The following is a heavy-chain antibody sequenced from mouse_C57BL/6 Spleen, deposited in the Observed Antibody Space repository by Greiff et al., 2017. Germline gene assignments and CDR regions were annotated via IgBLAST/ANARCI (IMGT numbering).Heavy chain of an antibody. D-gene: IGHD2-10*02. J-gene: IGHJ2*01. CDR3: ACGGMVKEAYFDY. CDR1: GFTFTGYY. CDR2: ISNGGGST. V-gene: IGHV5-12*01. Sequence: EVKLVESGGGLVQPGGSLKLSCAASGFTFTGYYMYWVRQTPEKRLEWVAYISNGGGSTYYPDTVKGRFTISRDNAKNTLYLQMSRLKSEDTAVYSCACGGMVKEAYFDYWGQGTTLTGSS.